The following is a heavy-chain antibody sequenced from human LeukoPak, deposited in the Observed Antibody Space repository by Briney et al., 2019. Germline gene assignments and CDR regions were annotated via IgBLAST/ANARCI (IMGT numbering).Heavy chain of an antibody. J-gene: IGHJ4*02. CDR2: IIPIFGTA. D-gene: IGHD6-13*01. V-gene: IGHV1-69*05. CDR3: ARDRHSSSWGNFDY. CDR1: GGTFSSYA. Sequence: SVKVSCKASGGTFSSYAISCVRQAPGQGLEWMGGIIPIFGTANYAQKFQGRVTITTDESTSTAYMELSSLRSEDTAVYYCARDRHSSSWGNFDYWGQGTLVTVSS.